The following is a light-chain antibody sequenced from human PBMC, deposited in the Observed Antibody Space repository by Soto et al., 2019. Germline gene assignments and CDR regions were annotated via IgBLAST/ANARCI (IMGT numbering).Light chain of an antibody. Sequence: DIQMTQSPPSLSASVGDRVTITCRASQDISNYLAWYQQRPGKVPRLLIYAASTLQSGVPSRFSGGGSGTDFSLTISSLLPEDAATYYCQNLDSAAFTFGPGTKVDIK. CDR2: AAS. CDR1: QDISNY. J-gene: IGKJ3*01. CDR3: QNLDSAAFT. V-gene: IGKV1-27*01.